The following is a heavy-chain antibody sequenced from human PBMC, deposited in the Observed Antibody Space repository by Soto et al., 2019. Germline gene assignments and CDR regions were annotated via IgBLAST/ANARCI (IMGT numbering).Heavy chain of an antibody. J-gene: IGHJ6*02. CDR1: GYTLTSYA. Sequence: QVQLVQSGAEVKKPGASVKVSCKASGYTLTSYAMHWVRQAPGQRLEWMGWINAGNGNTKYSQKFQGRVTITRDTSVSTAYMELSSLRSEDTAVYYCAAAEVAGTDQYYYYGMDVWGQGTTVTVSS. D-gene: IGHD6-19*01. V-gene: IGHV1-3*01. CDR3: AAAEVAGTDQYYYYGMDV. CDR2: INAGNGNT.